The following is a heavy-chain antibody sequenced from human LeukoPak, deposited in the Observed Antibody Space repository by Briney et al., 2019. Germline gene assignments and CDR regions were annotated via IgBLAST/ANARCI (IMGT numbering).Heavy chain of an antibody. CDR1: GYTFTGYF. J-gene: IGHJ4*02. Sequence: ASVKVSCKASGYTFTGYFMHWVRQAPGQGRKWMGWINPNNGASHSAQNFQGRVTMTRDTSISTVYMEVGRLRSDDTAVYYCARAREGSHNFDYWGQGTLVTVSS. V-gene: IGHV1-2*02. CDR2: INPNNGAS. CDR3: ARAREGSHNFDY.